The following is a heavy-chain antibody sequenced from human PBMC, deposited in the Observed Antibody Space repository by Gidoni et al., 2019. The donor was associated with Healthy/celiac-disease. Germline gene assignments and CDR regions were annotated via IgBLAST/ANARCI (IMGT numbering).Heavy chain of an antibody. CDR1: GYSFTSYW. Sequence: EVQLVQSGAEVKKPGESLRISCKGSGYSFTSYWISWVRQMPGKGLEWMGRIDPSDSYTNYSPSFQGHVTISADKSISTAYLQWSSLKASDTAMYYCARLHGGSIDYGGNPDLFDYWGQGTLVTVSS. J-gene: IGHJ4*02. CDR2: IDPSDSYT. D-gene: IGHD4-17*01. V-gene: IGHV5-10-1*01. CDR3: ARLHGGSIDYGGNPDLFDY.